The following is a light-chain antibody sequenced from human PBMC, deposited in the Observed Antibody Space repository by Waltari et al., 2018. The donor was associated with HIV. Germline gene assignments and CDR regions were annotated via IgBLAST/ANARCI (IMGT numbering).Light chain of an antibody. Sequence: QSVLTQPPSVSGAPGQRVTISCTGSSSNIGADYDVHWYQHLPGTAPKLLIYANTHLPSGVPDRFSGSKSGTSASLAITGLQAEDEAEYYCQSYDSSLSGYVVFGGGTKLTVL. CDR2: ANT. CDR1: SSNIGADYD. J-gene: IGLJ2*01. V-gene: IGLV1-40*01. CDR3: QSYDSSLSGYVV.